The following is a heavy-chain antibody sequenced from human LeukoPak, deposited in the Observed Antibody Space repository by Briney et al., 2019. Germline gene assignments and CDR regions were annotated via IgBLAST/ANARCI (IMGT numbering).Heavy chain of an antibody. D-gene: IGHD2-2*01. J-gene: IGHJ5*02. V-gene: IGHV4-39*01. CDR3: ARRYCTSTTCWFDP. CDR2: GDYSGTT. Sequence: SETLSLTCAVYGGSISSTSFYWGWIRQPPGKGLESIGSGDYSGTTHYNPSLKSRVTMSVDTAKNQFSLKVTSVTAADTAVYYCARRYCTSTTCWFDPWGQGTLVTVSS. CDR1: GGSISSTSFY.